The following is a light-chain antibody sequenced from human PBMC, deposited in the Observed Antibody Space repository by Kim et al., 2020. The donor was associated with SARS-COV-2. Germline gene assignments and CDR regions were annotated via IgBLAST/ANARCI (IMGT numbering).Light chain of an antibody. CDR2: GNN. V-gene: IGLV1-40*01. Sequence: QPVLTQPPSVSGAPGQRVTISCTGSSSNIGAGYDVHWYQQLPGTAPKLLIYGNNDRPSGVPDRFSVSKSGTSASLAITGLQAEDEADYYCQSYDSSLSAYVFGTGTKVTVL. J-gene: IGLJ1*01. CDR1: SSNIGAGYD. CDR3: QSYDSSLSAYV.